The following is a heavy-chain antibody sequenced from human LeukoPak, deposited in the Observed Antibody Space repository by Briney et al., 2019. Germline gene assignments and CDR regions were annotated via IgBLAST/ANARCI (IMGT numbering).Heavy chain of an antibody. J-gene: IGHJ4*02. V-gene: IGHV4-30-4*08. D-gene: IGHD2-2*01. CDR1: GGSISSGDYY. CDR3: ARDPGADCSSTSCFADY. CDR2: IYYSGST. Sequence: PSETLSLTCTVSGGSISSGDYYWSWIRQPPGKGLEWIGYIYYSGSTYYNPSLKSRVTISVDTSKNQFSLKLSSVTAADTAVYYCARDPGADCSSTSCFADYWGQGTLVTVSS.